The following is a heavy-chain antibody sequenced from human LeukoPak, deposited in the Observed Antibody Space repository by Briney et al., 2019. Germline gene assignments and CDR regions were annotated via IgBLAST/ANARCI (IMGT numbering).Heavy chain of an antibody. D-gene: IGHD3-16*01. CDR2: IKDETNGGTI. CDR3: TTAPGHDLYN. J-gene: IGHJ4*02. CDR1: GFTFSNAW. Sequence: PGGSLRLSCAASGFTFSNAWMSWVRQAPGKGLEWVGRIKDETNGGTIDYTAPVKGRFTISRDDSKDSLYLQMNNLRIDDTGIYYCTTAPGHDLYNWGQGTLVTVSS. V-gene: IGHV3-15*01.